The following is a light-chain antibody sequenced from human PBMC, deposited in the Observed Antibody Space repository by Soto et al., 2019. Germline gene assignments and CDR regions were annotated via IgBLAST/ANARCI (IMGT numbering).Light chain of an antibody. CDR3: QQYDTSPLT. J-gene: IGKJ4*01. CDR1: QSVTSTY. V-gene: IGKV3-20*01. Sequence: EIVLTQSPGTLSLSPGETATLSCRASQSVTSTYLAWCQQKPGQAPRLLIYAASSRATGIPDRFSGSGSGTDFTLSIRRLEPEDFAVYYCQQYDTSPLTFGGGTKVEIK. CDR2: AAS.